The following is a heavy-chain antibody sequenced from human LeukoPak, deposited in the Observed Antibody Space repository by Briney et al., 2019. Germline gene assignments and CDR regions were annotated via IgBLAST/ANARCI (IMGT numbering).Heavy chain of an antibody. CDR1: GFTFSSYS. V-gene: IGHV3-21*01. D-gene: IGHD5-18*01. Sequence: GGSLRLSCAASGFTFSSYSMTWVRQAPGKGLEWVSSISSSSSYIYYADSVKGRFTISRDNAKNSLYLQMNSLRAEDTAVYYCARDRYSYGSRWSQQYYFDYWGQGTLVTVSS. CDR2: ISSSSSYI. J-gene: IGHJ4*02. CDR3: ARDRYSYGSRWSQQYYFDY.